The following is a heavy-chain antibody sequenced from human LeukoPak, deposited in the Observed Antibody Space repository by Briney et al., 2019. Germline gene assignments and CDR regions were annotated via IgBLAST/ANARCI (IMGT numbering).Heavy chain of an antibody. CDR3: AREGYYYDSSGYSFPDY. V-gene: IGHV4-34*01. J-gene: IGHJ4*02. D-gene: IGHD3-22*01. CDR2: INHSGST. CDR1: GGSFSGYY. Sequence: PSETLSLTCAVYGGSFSGYYWSWLRQPPGKGLEWIGEINHSGSTNYNPSLKSRVTMSVDTSKNQFSLKLSSVTAADTAVYYCAREGYYYDSSGYSFPDYWGQGTLVTVSS.